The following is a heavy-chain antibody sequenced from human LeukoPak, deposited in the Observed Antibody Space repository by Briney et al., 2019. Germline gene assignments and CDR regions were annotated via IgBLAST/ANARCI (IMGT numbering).Heavy chain of an antibody. Sequence: ASVKVSCKASGYTFTSYGISWVRQAPGQGLEWMGWISAYNGNTNYAQKLQGRVTMTTDTSTSTAYMELRSLRSDDTAVYYCAGDFPYDYDFWSGYSHDAFDIWGQGTMVTVSS. CDR1: GYTFTSYG. CDR3: AGDFPYDYDFWSGYSHDAFDI. CDR2: ISAYNGNT. V-gene: IGHV1-18*01. D-gene: IGHD3-3*01. J-gene: IGHJ3*02.